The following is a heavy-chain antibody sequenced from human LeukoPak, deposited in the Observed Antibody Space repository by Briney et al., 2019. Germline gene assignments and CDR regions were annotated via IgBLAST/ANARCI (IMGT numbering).Heavy chain of an antibody. CDR3: ARLESLNYYDSSGYFDY. CDR1: GYTFTSYY. V-gene: IGHV1-46*01. J-gene: IGHJ4*02. CDR2: INPSGGST. Sequence: ASVKVSCKASGYTFTSYYMHWVRQAPGQGLEWMGIINPSGGSTSYAQKFQGRVTMTRDTSTSTVYMELSSLRSGDTAVYYCARLESLNYYDSSGYFDYWGQGTLVTVSS. D-gene: IGHD3-22*01.